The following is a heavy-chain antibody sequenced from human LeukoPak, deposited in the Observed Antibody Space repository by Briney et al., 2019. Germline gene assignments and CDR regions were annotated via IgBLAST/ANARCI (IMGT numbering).Heavy chain of an antibody. CDR3: AKDMWRFGELDYDY. J-gene: IGHJ4*02. CDR2: ISASDGST. V-gene: IGHV3-43*02. D-gene: IGHD3-10*01. Sequence: GGSLRLSCVASGFSFSSYAMTWVRQAPGKGLEWVSVISASDGSTYYADSVKGRFTISRDNSKNSLYLQMNSLRTEDTALYYCAKDMWRFGELDYDYWGQGTLVTVSS. CDR1: GFSFSSYA.